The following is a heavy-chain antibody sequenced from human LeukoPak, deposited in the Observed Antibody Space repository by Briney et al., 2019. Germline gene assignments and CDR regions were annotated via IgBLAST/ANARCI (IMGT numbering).Heavy chain of an antibody. CDR3: AKSSGYYQYYFDY. D-gene: IGHD3-22*01. CDR1: GFTFSSYA. V-gene: IGHV3-23*01. J-gene: IGHJ4*02. CDR2: ISGSGGST. Sequence: GGSPRLSCAASGFTFSSYAMSWVRQAPGKGLEWVSAISGSGGSTYYADSVKGRFTISRDNSKNTLYLQMNSLRAEDTAVYYCAKSSGYYQYYFDYWGQGTLVTVSS.